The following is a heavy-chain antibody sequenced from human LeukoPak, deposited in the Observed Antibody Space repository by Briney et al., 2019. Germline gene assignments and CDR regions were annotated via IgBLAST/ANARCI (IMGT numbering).Heavy chain of an antibody. CDR1: GGSFSGYY. J-gene: IGHJ4*02. D-gene: IGHD3-3*01. Sequence: SETLSLTCAVYGGSFSGYYWSWIRQPPGKGLEWIGEINHSGSTNYNPSLKSRVTISVDTSKNQFSLKQSSVTAADTAVYYCARELVDYDFWSGYYPKYYFDYWGQGTLVTVSS. V-gene: IGHV4-34*01. CDR2: INHSGST. CDR3: ARELVDYDFWSGYYPKYYFDY.